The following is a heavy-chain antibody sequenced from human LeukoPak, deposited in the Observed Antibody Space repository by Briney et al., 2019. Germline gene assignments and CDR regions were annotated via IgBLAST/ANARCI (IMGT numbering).Heavy chain of an antibody. D-gene: IGHD2-15*01. Sequence: SETLSLTCAVYGGSFSGYYWSWIRQPPGKGLEWIGRIYTSGSTNYNPSLKSRVTMSVDTSKNQFSLKLSSVTAADTAVYYCASQSYCSGGSCPFQHWGQGTLVTVSS. V-gene: IGHV4-59*10. CDR2: IYTSGST. CDR1: GGSFSGYY. CDR3: ASQSYCSGGSCPFQH. J-gene: IGHJ1*01.